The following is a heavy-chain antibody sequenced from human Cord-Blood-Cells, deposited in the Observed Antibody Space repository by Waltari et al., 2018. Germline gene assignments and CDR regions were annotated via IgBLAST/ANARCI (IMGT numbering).Heavy chain of an antibody. D-gene: IGHD5-12*01. CDR2: IYYTWST. J-gene: IGHJ4*02. Sequence: QLQLQESGQGLVKPSETLSLTCTVSGGSLSSSSYYWGWIRQPPGQGREWIGRIYYTWSTQYTPALKSRVNISVDTSKNQFSLKLSSVTAADTAVYYCARHNGESGYDDYWGQGTLVTVSS. CDR3: ARHNGESGYDDY. V-gene: IGHV4-39*01. CDR1: GGSLSSSSYY.